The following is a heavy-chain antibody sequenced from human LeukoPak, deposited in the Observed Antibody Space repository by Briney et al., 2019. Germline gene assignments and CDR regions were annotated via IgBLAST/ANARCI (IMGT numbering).Heavy chain of an antibody. CDR3: ATDISTHYFGS. Sequence: GGSLRLSYAASGISFRSYGMHWDRQAPGKGLEWVTFIWYDASNKYYAESVKGRFTISRDNSRNTVFLQMNSLRAEDTAIYYCATDISTHYFGSWGQGTLVTVSS. V-gene: IGHV3-30*02. J-gene: IGHJ4*02. CDR1: GISFRSYG. D-gene: IGHD3-9*01. CDR2: IWYDASNK.